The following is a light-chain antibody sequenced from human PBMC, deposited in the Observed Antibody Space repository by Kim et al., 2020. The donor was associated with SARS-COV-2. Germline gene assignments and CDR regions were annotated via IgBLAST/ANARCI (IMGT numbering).Light chain of an antibody. CDR3: HQYGNTPRT. Sequence: TPGERAALACRARQGYENNDLAWYHQKPGQAPRLLMYDGSSRATGIPDKVSGSGSGTDLTLTISRLEPEDFAVYYCHQYGNTPRTFGQGTKLEI. J-gene: IGKJ2*01. CDR2: DGS. CDR1: QGYENND. V-gene: IGKV3-20*01.